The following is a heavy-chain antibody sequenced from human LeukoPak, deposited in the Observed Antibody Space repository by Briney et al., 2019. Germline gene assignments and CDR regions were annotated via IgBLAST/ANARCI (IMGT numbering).Heavy chain of an antibody. Sequence: GGSLRLSCAASGFTFRSYWMHWVRQAPGKGLVWVSRINLDGSSTTYADSVKGWFTIARDNAKNTLFLQMNSLRVEDTAVYYCARVGGYCSGGSCYSFDYWGQGALVTISS. CDR2: INLDGSST. J-gene: IGHJ4*02. V-gene: IGHV3-74*01. CDR1: GFTFRSYW. CDR3: ARVGGYCSGGSCYSFDY. D-gene: IGHD2-15*01.